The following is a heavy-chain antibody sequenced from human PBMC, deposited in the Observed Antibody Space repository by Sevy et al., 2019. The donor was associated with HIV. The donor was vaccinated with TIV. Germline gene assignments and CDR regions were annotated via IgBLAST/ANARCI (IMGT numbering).Heavy chain of an antibody. J-gene: IGHJ4*02. CDR1: GVSITSLY. Sequence: SETLSLTCTVSGVSITSLYWNWIRQPPGKGLEWIANIYYNGHITYNPSLKSRVTLSLDTSKNQFSLRLSSVTAADTAMYYCAGENAWGRGYSWGQGTLVTVSS. CDR2: IYYNGHI. V-gene: IGHV4-59*08. D-gene: IGHD1-26*01. CDR3: AGENAWGRGYS.